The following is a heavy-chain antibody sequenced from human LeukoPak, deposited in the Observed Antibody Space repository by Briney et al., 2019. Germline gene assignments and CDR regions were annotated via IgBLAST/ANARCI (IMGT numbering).Heavy chain of an antibody. V-gene: IGHV3-74*01. Sequence: GGSLRLSCAASGFTFSSYAMSWVRQAPGKGLVWVSRISPTGSTTSYADSVKGRFTVSRGNAKNTLYLQVNNPRAEDTAVYYCARGPNSNWSGLDFWGQGTLLTVSS. CDR1: GFTFSSYA. J-gene: IGHJ4*02. D-gene: IGHD6-6*01. CDR3: ARGPNSNWSGLDF. CDR2: ISPTGSTT.